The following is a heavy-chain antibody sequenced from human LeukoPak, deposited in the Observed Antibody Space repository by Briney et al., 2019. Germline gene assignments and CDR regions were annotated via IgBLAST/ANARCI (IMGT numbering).Heavy chain of an antibody. J-gene: IGHJ4*02. V-gene: IGHV4-31*03. Sequence: SETLSLTCTVSGGSISSGGYYWSWIRQHPGKGLEWIGYIYYSGSTYYNPSLKSRVTISVDTSKNQFSLKLSSVTAADTAVYYCARESTLVVPAAIDYFVYWGQGTLVTVSS. CDR2: IYYSGST. CDR3: ARESTLVVPAAIDYFVY. CDR1: GGSISSGGYY. D-gene: IGHD2-2*02.